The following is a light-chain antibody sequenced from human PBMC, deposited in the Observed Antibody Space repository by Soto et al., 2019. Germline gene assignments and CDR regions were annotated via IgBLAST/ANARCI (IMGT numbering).Light chain of an antibody. Sequence: DIQLTQSPPTLSASVGDRVTITCRASQSIRYYLAWYQQMPGKAPKLLIYGASSLQSGVPSRFSGSGSGTEFTLTISSLQPDDFATYFCQHHNSYSQTFGHGPKVEIK. CDR3: QHHNSYSQT. CDR1: QSIRYY. J-gene: IGKJ1*01. CDR2: GAS. V-gene: IGKV1-5*01.